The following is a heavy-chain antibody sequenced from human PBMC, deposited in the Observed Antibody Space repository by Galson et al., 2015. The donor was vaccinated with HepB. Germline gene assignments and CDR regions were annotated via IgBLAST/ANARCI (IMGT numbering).Heavy chain of an antibody. CDR2: LHSSGTIT. V-gene: IGHV3-23*05. CDR1: GFTFSKSD. CDR3: AEVDCSNNNCRHF. D-gene: IGHD2-2*01. J-gene: IGHJ4*02. Sequence: SLRLSCAASGFTFSKSDLSWVRQAPGKGLEWVSALHSSGTITYYADSVKGRFTISRDLSQNTLDLQMNSLRAEDTAIYYCAEVDCSNNNCRHFWGQGTLVTVSS.